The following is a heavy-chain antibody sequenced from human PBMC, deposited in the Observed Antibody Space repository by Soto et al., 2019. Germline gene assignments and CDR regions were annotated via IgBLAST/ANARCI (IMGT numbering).Heavy chain of an antibody. CDR2: IFYIGNT. Sequence: QVQLQESGPGLVKPSQTLSLTWTVSGGSISSGDSYCTWIRQRPEKGLEWIGYIFYIGNTYYNRSVKSRVTKSVDTSKKQFSLNLTSVTAADTAVYYCVRGRKYCDSSSCSKPRCYYYSMDVWGQGTTVTVSS. D-gene: IGHD2-2*01. CDR3: VRGRKYCDSSSCSKPRCYYYSMDV. J-gene: IGHJ6*02. V-gene: IGHV4-31*02. CDR1: GGSISSGDSY.